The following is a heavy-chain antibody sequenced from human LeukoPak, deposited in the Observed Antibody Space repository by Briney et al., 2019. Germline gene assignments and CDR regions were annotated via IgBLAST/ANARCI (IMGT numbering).Heavy chain of an antibody. CDR2: ISAYNGNT. CDR3: AGDKEKWGHYGSGSYSD. Sequence: ASVKVSCKASGYTFTSYGISWVRQAPGQGLEWMGWISAYNGNTNYAQKLQGRVTMTTDTSTSTAYMELRSLRSDDTAVYYCAGDKEKWGHYGSGSYSDWGQGTLVTVSS. CDR1: GYTFTSYG. D-gene: IGHD3-10*01. J-gene: IGHJ4*02. V-gene: IGHV1-18*01.